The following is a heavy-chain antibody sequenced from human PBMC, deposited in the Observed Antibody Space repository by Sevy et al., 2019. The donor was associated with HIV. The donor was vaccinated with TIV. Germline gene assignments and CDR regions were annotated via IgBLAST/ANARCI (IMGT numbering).Heavy chain of an antibody. CDR1: GFTFGDYA. J-gene: IGHJ4*02. D-gene: IGHD5-12*01. Sequence: GGSLRLSCTSSGFTFGDYAMSWFRQAPGKGLEWVAFIRRNSHEPYGGTTEYAASVKGRFTISRDDSKSIAYLQMNSLKTEDTAVYYCTRALATADTPEYYFDYWGQGILVNVSS. CDR3: TRALATADTPEYYFDY. CDR2: IRRNSHEPYGGTT. V-gene: IGHV3-49*03.